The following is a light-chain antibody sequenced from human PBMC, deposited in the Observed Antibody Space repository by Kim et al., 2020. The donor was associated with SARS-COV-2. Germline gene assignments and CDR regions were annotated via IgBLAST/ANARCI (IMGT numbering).Light chain of an antibody. CDR3: QSYDSSNQV. V-gene: IGLV6-57*03. J-gene: IGLJ3*02. CDR2: EDN. CDR1: RGSIASNY. Sequence: GKTLPIPDTRGRGSIASNYVHWYQERPAGAPTTMIYEDNQSPSGVPDRFSGSIDSTSNAATLTISGLKTEDEADCYCQSYDSSNQVFGGWTQLTVL.